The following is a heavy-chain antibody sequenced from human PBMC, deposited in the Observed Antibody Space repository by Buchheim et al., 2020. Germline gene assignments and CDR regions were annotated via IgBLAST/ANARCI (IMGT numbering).Heavy chain of an antibody. CDR1: GFTFSSYG. J-gene: IGHJ4*02. V-gene: IGHV3-30*18. Sequence: QVQLVESGGGVVQPGRSLRLSCAASGFTFSSYGMHWVRQAPGKGLEWVAVISYDGSNKYYADSVKGRFTISRDNSENTLYLQMNSLRAEDTAVYYCAKDWSLYSSSSNYWGQGTL. CDR3: AKDWSLYSSSSNY. D-gene: IGHD6-6*01. CDR2: ISYDGSNK.